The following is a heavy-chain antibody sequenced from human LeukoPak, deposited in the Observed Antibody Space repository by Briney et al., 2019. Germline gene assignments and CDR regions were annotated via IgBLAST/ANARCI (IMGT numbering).Heavy chain of an antibody. J-gene: IGHJ4*02. CDR1: GFTFSSYA. CDR3: AKDQARITIFGVVIKGFDY. V-gene: IGHV3-23*01. Sequence: GGSLRLSCAASGFTFSSYAMSWVRQAPGNGLEWVSAISGSGGSTYYADSVKGRFTISRDNSKNTLYLQMNSLRAEDTAVYYCAKDQARITIFGVVIKGFDYWGQGTLVTVSS. D-gene: IGHD3-3*01. CDR2: ISGSGGST.